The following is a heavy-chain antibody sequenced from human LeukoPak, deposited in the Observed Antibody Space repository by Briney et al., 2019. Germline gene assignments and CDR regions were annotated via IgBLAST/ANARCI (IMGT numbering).Heavy chain of an antibody. J-gene: IGHJ4*02. V-gene: IGHV4-39*01. CDR1: GGSISSSSYY. CDR3: LGVAVAGTGEY. CDR2: IYYSGST. D-gene: IGHD6-19*01. Sequence: SETLPLTRTVSGGSISSSSYYWGWIRQPPGKGLEWIGSIYYSGSTYYNPSLKSRVTISVDTSKNQFSLKLSSVTAADTAVYYCLGVAVAGTGEYWGQGTLVTVSS.